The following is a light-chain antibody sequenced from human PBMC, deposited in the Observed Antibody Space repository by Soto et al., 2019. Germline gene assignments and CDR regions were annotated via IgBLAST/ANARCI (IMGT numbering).Light chain of an antibody. CDR1: RDIINF. CDR2: AAS. CDR3: LKSQSAPPT. J-gene: IGKJ1*01. V-gene: IGKV1-27*01. Sequence: DIKMTQSPSSLTASIGHRVTISCRASRDIINFLAWFQVRPGNVPNVLISAASTLRPGVTSRLSRHVSGQNGPRRIRRLQPVAVAKYYCLKSQSAPPTFRQGTNVGIK.